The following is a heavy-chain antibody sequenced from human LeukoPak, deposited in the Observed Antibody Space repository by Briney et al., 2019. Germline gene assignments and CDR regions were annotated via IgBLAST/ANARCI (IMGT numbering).Heavy chain of an antibody. V-gene: IGHV1-2*02. CDR1: GYTFTGYY. CDR2: INPNSGGT. Sequence: GGSLRLSCAASGYTFTGYYMHWVRQAPGQGLEWMGWINPNSGGTNYVQKFQGRVTTTGDTSITTAYMELTSLRSDDTAVYYCASGTTERIDYWGQGTLVTVSS. J-gene: IGHJ4*02. D-gene: IGHD1-1*01. CDR3: ASGTTERIDY.